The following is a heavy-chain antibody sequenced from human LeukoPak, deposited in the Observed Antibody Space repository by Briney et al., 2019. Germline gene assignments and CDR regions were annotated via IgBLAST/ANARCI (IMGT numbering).Heavy chain of an antibody. CDR1: GYSISSGYY. D-gene: IGHD2-2*01. CDR3: ARAYCTTTSCYGRYFDY. CDR2: TYHGGST. J-gene: IGHJ4*02. Sequence: PSETLSLTCAVSGYSISSGYYWGWIRQPPGEGLEWIGSTYHGGSTYYNPSLKSRVTMSVETSKNQFSLKLSSVTAADTAVYYCARAYCTTTSCYGRYFDYWGQGTLVTVSS. V-gene: IGHV4-38-2*01.